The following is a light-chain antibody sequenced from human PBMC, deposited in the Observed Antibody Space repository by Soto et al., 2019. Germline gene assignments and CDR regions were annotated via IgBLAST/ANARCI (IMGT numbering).Light chain of an antibody. J-gene: IGLJ2*01. CDR1: XXXVCGYNY. CDR3: SSYTTSSLVV. CDR2: DVN. V-gene: IGLV2-14*01. Sequence: QSALTQPASVXGXPXXSXXXXXXXXXXXVCGYNYVYWYQQHPGKAPKLMIYDVNNRPSGVSNRFSGSKSGNTASLTISGLQAEDEADYYCSSYTTSSLVVFGGGTKLTVL.